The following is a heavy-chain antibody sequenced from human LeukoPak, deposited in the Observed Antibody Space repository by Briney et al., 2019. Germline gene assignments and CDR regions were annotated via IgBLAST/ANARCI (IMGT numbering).Heavy chain of an antibody. V-gene: IGHV3-21*01. CDR3: ARDQGSYTDYEVDY. J-gene: IGHJ4*02. CDR2: ISSSGTFI. Sequence: KPGGSLRLSCVTSGFSFNRYSMNWVRQAPGKGLEWVSFISSSGTFIYYEDSVKGRFIITRDNAKKSLFLQLNSLRPEDTGVYYCARDQGSYTDYEVDYWGQGTLVTVSS. D-gene: IGHD5-12*01. CDR1: GFSFNRYS.